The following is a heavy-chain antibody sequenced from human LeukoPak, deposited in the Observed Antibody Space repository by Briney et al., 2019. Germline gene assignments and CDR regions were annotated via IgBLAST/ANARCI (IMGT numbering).Heavy chain of an antibody. CDR3: ARGRDSSSRNDAFDI. V-gene: IGHV4-59*01. J-gene: IGHJ3*02. Sequence: SETLSLTCTVSGGSISSYYWSWIRQPPGKGLEGIGNIYYSGSTNYNPSLKSLVTITVDTSKNQFSVKLSSVTAADTAVYYCARGRDSSSRNDAFDIWGQGTMVTVYS. CDR2: IYYSGST. D-gene: IGHD6-13*01. CDR1: GGSISSYY.